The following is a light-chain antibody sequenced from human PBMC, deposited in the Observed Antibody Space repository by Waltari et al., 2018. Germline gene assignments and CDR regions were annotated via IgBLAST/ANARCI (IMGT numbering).Light chain of an antibody. V-gene: IGKV1-5*03. CDR2: KAS. CDR1: QSISSW. CDR3: QQYNSYSGT. Sequence: DIQMTQSPPTLSASVGARVTITCRASQSISSWLAWYQQKPGKAPKLLIYKASSLESGVPSRFSGSGSGTEFTLTISSLQPDDFATYYCQQYNSYSGTFGQGTKVEIK. J-gene: IGKJ1*01.